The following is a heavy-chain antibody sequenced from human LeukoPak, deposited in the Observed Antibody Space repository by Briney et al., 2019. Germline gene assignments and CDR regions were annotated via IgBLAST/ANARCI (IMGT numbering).Heavy chain of an antibody. J-gene: IGHJ6*02. CDR3: AKGSYSTSCYVIRDCYYYYGMDV. CDR1: GFTFSSYA. D-gene: IGHD2-2*01. Sequence: GGSLRLSCAASGFTFSSYAMSWVRQAPGKGLEWVSAISGSGGSTYYADSVKGRFTISRDNSKNTLYLQMNSLRAEDTAVYYCAKGSYSTSCYVIRDCYYYYGMDVWGQGTTVTVSS. CDR2: ISGSGGST. V-gene: IGHV3-23*01.